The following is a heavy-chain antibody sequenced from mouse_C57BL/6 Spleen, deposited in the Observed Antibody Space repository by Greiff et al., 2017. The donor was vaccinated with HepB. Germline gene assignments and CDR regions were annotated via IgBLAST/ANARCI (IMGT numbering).Heavy chain of an antibody. J-gene: IGHJ1*03. CDR3: ARWDYYGSSYEGYFDV. D-gene: IGHD1-1*01. V-gene: IGHV1-26*01. CDR2: INPNNGGT. CDR1: GYTFTDYY. Sequence: EVQLQQSGPELVKPGASVKISCKASGYTFTDYYMNWVKQSHGKSLEWIGDINPNNGGTSYNQKFKGKATLTVDKSSSTAYMELRSLTSEDSAVYYCARWDYYGSSYEGYFDVWGTGTTVTVSS.